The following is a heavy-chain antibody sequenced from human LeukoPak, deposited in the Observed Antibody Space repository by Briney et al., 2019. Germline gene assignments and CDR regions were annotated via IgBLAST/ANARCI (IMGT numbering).Heavy chain of an antibody. CDR2: MNPNSGNT. V-gene: IGHV1-8*01. D-gene: IGHD5-18*01. CDR1: GYTFTSYD. J-gene: IGHJ4*02. CDR3: AIGYSYGPYYFDY. Sequence: ASVKVSCKASGYTFTSYDINWVRQATGQGLEWMGWMNPNSGNTGYAQKFQGRVTMTRNTSISTAYMELSSLRSEDTAVYYRAIGYSYGPYYFDYWGQGTLVTVSS.